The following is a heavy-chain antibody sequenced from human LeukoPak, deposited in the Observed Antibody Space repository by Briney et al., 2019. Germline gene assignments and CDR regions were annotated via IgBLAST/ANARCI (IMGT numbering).Heavy chain of an antibody. CDR3: ARGLKQQLVRNYYYYMDV. Sequence: ASVKVSCKASGYTFTGYYMHWVRQAPGQGLEWMGRINPNSGGTNYAQKLQGRVTMTTDTSTSTAYMELRSLRSDDTAVYYCARGLKQQLVRNYYYYMDVWGKGTTVTVSS. J-gene: IGHJ6*03. D-gene: IGHD6-13*01. CDR1: GYTFTGYY. CDR2: INPNSGGT. V-gene: IGHV1-2*06.